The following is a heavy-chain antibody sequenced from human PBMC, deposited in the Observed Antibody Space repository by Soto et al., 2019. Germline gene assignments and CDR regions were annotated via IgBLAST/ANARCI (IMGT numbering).Heavy chain of an antibody. CDR3: ARGVENIVVVLDVFGYYGMDV. CDR2: INAGNGNT. V-gene: IGHV1-3*01. D-gene: IGHD2-2*01. CDR1: GYSFTRYV. Sequence: ASVKVSCKASGYSFTRYVIYWVRQAPGQRLEWMGWINAGNGNTKYSQKFQGRVTITSDTSASTAYMELSSLRSEDTAVYFCARGVENIVVVLDVFGYYGMDVWGQGTTVTVSS. J-gene: IGHJ6*02.